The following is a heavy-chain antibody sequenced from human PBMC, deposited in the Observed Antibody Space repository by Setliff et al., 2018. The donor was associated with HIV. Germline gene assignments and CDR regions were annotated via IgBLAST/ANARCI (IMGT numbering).Heavy chain of an antibody. Sequence: GGSLRLSCVASGFTFSNFAMHWVRQAPGKGLEWVSVITYDGSRKYYADSVKGRFTISRDNSKNTLYLDMNSLRVEDTAIFYCARSTYGNYYHFDSWGQGSLVTVSS. V-gene: IGHV3-30*07. J-gene: IGHJ4*02. D-gene: IGHD1-7*01. CDR2: ITYDGSRK. CDR3: ARSTYGNYYHFDS. CDR1: GFTFSNFA.